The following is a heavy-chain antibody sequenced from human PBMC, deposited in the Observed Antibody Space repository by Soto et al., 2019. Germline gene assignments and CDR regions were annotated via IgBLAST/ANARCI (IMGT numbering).Heavy chain of an antibody. CDR1: GYTFTGYG. D-gene: IGHD2-15*01. J-gene: IGHJ3*01. Sequence: QVQLVQSGAEVKKPGASVKVSCKTSGYTFTGYGINWVRQAPGHGLEWMGWISVFNGNTKYGKNIQDRVIMTTDTSTSTAYMELRSLRSDDTDVYGCGRDGSGGIIDSWGQGTMLIVSS. CDR3: GRDGSGGIIDS. CDR2: ISVFNGNT. V-gene: IGHV1-18*01.